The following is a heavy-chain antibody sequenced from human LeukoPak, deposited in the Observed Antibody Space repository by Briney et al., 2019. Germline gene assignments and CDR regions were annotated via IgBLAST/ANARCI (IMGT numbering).Heavy chain of an antibody. CDR3: ATWGSSGYAYSDH. CDR2: FNFLFDAP. Sequence: SVKVSCKASAGTFRNNAIAWVRQAPGQSLELMGGFNFLFDAPHYTHKFDGRVTITADKSTSTSNMELSSLTSEDTAVYYCATWGSSGYAYSDHWGQGTLVTVSS. J-gene: IGHJ4*02. CDR1: AGTFRNNA. D-gene: IGHD3-22*01. V-gene: IGHV1-69*06.